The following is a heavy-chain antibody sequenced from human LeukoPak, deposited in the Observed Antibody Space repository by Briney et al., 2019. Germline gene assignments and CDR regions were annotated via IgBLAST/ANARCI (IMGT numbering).Heavy chain of an antibody. V-gene: IGHV3-30*18. CDR3: AKGLKDGSGSYYNGGVDY. D-gene: IGHD3-10*01. CDR1: GFTFSSYG. CDR2: ISYDGSNK. J-gene: IGHJ4*02. Sequence: QPGGSLRLSCAASGFTFSSYGMHWVRQAPGKGLEWVAVISYDGSNKYYADSVKGRFTISRDNSKNSLYLQMNSLRAEDMALYYCAKGLKDGSGSYYNGGVDYWGQGTLVTVSS.